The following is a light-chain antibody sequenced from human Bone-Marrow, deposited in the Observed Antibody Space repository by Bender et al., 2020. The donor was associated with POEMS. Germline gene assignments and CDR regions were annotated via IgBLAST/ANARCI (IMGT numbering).Light chain of an antibody. J-gene: IGLJ3*02. CDR2: DVS. CDR1: SNDVGGSDY. CDR3: QSYDNSLGGWV. V-gene: IGLV2-14*03. Sequence: QSALTQPASVSGSPGQSITISCTGTSNDVGGSDYVSWYQEHPGKAPKLMIYDVSNRPSGVPDRFSGSKSGTSASLAITGLQAEDEGDYYCQSYDNSLGGWVFGGGTKLTVL.